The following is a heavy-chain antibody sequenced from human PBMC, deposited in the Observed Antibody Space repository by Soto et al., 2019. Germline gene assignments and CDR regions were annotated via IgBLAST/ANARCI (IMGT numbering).Heavy chain of an antibody. V-gene: IGHV4-31*03. D-gene: IGHD6-13*01. Sequence: QVQLQESGPGLVKPSQTLSLTCIVSGGSISSNDFYWSWIRQHPGKGLEWIGYIYYSGNTYYNPSLKSRVTILVDTSKNQFSLKVSSVTAAATAVYYCARLSGSWLSWFDPWGQGTLVTVSS. J-gene: IGHJ5*02. CDR3: ARLSGSWLSWFDP. CDR2: IYYSGNT. CDR1: GGSISSNDFY.